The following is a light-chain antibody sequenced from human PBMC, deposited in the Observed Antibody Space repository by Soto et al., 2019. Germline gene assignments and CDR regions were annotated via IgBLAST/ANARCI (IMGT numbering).Light chain of an antibody. CDR1: SSDVGGYNY. V-gene: IGLV2-8*01. CDR3: SSYSGTNYHYV. Sequence: QSVLAQPPSWSGSFGQSVTSSCTGTSSDVGGYNYVSWYQQHPGKAPKLMIYEVSERPSGVPDRFSGSKSGNTASLTVSGLQADDEADYYCSSYSGTNYHYVFGTGTKVTVL. CDR2: EVS. J-gene: IGLJ1*01.